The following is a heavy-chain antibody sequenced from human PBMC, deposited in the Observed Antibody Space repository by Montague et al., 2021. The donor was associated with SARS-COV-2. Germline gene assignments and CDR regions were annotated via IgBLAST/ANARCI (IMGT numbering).Heavy chain of an antibody. D-gene: IGHD1-26*01. V-gene: IGHV3-74*01. CDR3: TRDMGVWSDAVGFDY. Sequence: SLRLSCAASGFTFSSYWMPWVRQTPGEGLVWVSRIKGDGTTSYSDSVKGRLTISRDNAKNTLYLQMSRLRAADTAMYYCTRDMGVWSDAVGFDYWGQGTLVTVSS. J-gene: IGHJ4*02. CDR1: GFTFSSYW. CDR2: IKGDGTT.